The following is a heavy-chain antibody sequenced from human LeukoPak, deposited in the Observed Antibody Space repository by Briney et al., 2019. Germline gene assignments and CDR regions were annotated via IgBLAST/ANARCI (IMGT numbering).Heavy chain of an antibody. CDR3: ARLRLAVSGAPWDWFDP. CDR1: GDSSSSDF. V-gene: IGHV4-59*08. CDR2: IYYSGRT. J-gene: IGHJ5*02. Sequence: SETLSLTCTVSGDSSSSDFWTWIRQPPGKGLEWIGYIYYSGRTNYNPSLKSRVTISVDTSRNQFSLKLSSVTAADTAVYYCARLRLAVSGAPWDWFDPWGQGTLVTVSS. D-gene: IGHD6-19*01.